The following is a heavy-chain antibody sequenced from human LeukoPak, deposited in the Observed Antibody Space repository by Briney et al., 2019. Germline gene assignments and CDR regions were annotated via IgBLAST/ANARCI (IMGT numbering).Heavy chain of an antibody. V-gene: IGHV1-8*01. Sequence: ASVKVSCKASGYTFTSYDINWVRQATGQGLEWMGRMNPNSGNTGYAQKFQGRVAMTRNTSISTAYMELRSLRSEDTAVYYCARVETSPHEYFPHWGQGTLVTVSS. CDR2: MNPNSGNT. CDR3: ARVETSPHEYFPH. J-gene: IGHJ1*01. CDR1: GYTFTSYD.